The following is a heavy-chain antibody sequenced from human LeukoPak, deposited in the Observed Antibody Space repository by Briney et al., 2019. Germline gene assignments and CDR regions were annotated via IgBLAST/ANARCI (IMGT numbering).Heavy chain of an antibody. CDR2: IYPRDGST. V-gene: IGHV1-46*01. CDR3: ARDQEGFDY. Sequence: ASVKVSCKASGYSFTSNYIHWVRQAPGQGLEWMGMIYPRDGSTSYAQRFQERVTVTRDTSTSTVHMELSGLRSEDTAVYYCARDQEGFDYWGQGTQVTVSS. CDR1: GYSFTSNY. J-gene: IGHJ4*02.